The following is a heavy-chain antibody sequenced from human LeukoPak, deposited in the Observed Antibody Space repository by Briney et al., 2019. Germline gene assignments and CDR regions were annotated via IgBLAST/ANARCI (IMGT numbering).Heavy chain of an antibody. J-gene: IGHJ5*02. CDR3: ARDREFDP. CDR2: IYTSGST. V-gene: IGHV4-61*02. Sequence: SETLSLTCTVSGGSISSSSYYWSWIRQPAGKGLEWIGRIYTSGSTNYNPSLKSRVTMSVDTSKNQFSLKLSSVTAADTAAYYCARDREFDPWGQGTLVTVSS. CDR1: GGSISSSSYY.